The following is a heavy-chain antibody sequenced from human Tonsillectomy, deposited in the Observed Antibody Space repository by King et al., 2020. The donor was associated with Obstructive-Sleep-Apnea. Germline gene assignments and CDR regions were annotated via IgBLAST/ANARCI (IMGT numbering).Heavy chain of an antibody. D-gene: IGHD5-24*01. J-gene: IGHJ5*02. CDR2: IYHSGST. Sequence: QLQESGPGLVKPSETLSLTCTVSGYSISSGYYWGWLRQPPGKGLEWIGSIYHSGSTYYNPSLKSRVTISVDTSKNQFSLKLSSVTAADTAVYYCARDRGRRDGYNPWGQGTLVTVSS. V-gene: IGHV4-38-2*02. CDR3: ARDRGRRDGYNP. CDR1: GYSISSGYY.